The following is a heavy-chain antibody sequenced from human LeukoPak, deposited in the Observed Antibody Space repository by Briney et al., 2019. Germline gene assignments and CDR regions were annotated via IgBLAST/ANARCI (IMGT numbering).Heavy chain of an antibody. CDR1: GGTFNSHA. V-gene: IGHV1-69*05. Sequence: GASVKVSCKASGGTFNSHAISWVRQAPGQGLEWMGGIIPIFGTANYAQKFQGRVTITTDESTSTAYMELSSLRSEDTAVYYCARGGYGDYELIGAFDIWGQGTMVTVSS. D-gene: IGHD4-17*01. J-gene: IGHJ3*02. CDR2: IIPIFGTA. CDR3: ARGGYGDYELIGAFDI.